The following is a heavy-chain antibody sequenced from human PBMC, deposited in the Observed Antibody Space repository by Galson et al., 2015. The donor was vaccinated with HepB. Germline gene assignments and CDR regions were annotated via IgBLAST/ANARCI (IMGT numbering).Heavy chain of an antibody. CDR2: IGSKANSYAT. D-gene: IGHD6-13*01. CDR3: TRMGDLSGYSSL. J-gene: IGHJ4*02. CDR1: GFTFSGSA. V-gene: IGHV3-73*01. Sequence: SLRLSCAASGFTFSGSAIYWVRQASGRGLEWIGRIGSKANSYATAYVASVRGRFTISRDDSKNTAFLQLNSLKTDDTAVYYCTRMGDLSGYSSLWGQGTLVTVSS.